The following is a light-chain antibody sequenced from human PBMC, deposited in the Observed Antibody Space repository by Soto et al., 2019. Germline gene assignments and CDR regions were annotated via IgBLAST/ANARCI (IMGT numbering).Light chain of an antibody. J-gene: IGKJ1*01. Sequence: ESVMTQSPATLSVSPGERATLSCRASQSGSSNLAWYQQKPGQAPRLLIFGASTRATGIPARFSGRGSGTEFTLTISSLQSEDFAVYYCQQYNNWPRTFGQGTKVDI. CDR2: GAS. CDR1: QSGSSN. CDR3: QQYNNWPRT. V-gene: IGKV3-15*01.